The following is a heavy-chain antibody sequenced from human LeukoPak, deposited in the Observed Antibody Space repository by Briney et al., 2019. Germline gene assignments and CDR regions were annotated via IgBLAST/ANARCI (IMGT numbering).Heavy chain of an antibody. J-gene: IGHJ4*02. CDR2: ISYDGSNK. CDR1: GFTFSSYA. V-gene: IGHV3-30*04. CDR3: ARGGSYDSSLEGY. Sequence: GRSLRLSCAASGFTFSSYAMHWVRQAPGKGLEWVAVISYDGSNKYYADSVKGRFTISRDNSKNTLYLQMNSLRAEDTAVYYCARGGSYDSSLEGYWGQGTLVTVSS. D-gene: IGHD3-22*01.